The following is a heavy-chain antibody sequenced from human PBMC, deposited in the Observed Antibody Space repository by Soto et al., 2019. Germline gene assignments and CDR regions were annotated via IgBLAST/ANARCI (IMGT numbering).Heavy chain of an antibody. CDR3: AKDDLDIAVVAVTSGVAFDV. CDR2: ISYDGGKK. D-gene: IGHD6-19*01. Sequence: QVHLEESGGGVVQPGRSLRLSCAASGFSFSTYGMNWVRQAPGKGLGWVALISYDGGKKYFADSVRGRFTISRDNSKNTLYLQMNSLRAEDTAVYYCAKDDLDIAVVAVTSGVAFDVWGQGTLVTVSS. CDR1: GFSFSTYG. V-gene: IGHV3-30*18. J-gene: IGHJ3*01.